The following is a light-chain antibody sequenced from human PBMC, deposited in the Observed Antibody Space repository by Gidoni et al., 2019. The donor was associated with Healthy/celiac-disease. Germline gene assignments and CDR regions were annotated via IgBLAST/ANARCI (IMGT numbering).Light chain of an antibody. CDR2: EFS. Sequence: QSALTQPASVSGSPGQSITTSCTGTSSDVGTYNLVSWYQQHPGKAPKLMMYEFSKRPAGVSNRFSGSKSGHTASLTISGLQAEYEADSYCCSYAGSSTLVFGGGTKLTVL. CDR3: CSYAGSSTLV. V-gene: IGLV2-23*02. CDR1: SSDVGTYNL. J-gene: IGLJ3*02.